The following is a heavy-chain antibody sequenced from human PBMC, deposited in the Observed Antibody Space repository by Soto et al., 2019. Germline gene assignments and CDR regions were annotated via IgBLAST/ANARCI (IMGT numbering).Heavy chain of an antibody. J-gene: IGHJ4*02. D-gene: IGHD6-6*01. Sequence: GSLRLSCAASGFTFSSYSMNWVRQAPGKGLEWVSSISSSSSYIYYADSVKGRFTISRDNAKNSLYLQMNSLRAEDTAVYYCARWGVGAALSLWDYWGQGTLVTVSS. V-gene: IGHV3-21*01. CDR2: ISSSSSYI. CDR1: GFTFSSYS. CDR3: ARWGVGAALSLWDY.